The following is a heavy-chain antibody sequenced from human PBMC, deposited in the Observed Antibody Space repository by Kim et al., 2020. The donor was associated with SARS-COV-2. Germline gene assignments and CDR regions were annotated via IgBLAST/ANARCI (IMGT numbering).Heavy chain of an antibody. CDR2: IYPGDSDT. Sequence: GESLKISCKGSGYSFTSYWIGWVRQMPGKGLEWMGIIYPGDSDTRYSPSFQGQVTISADKSISTAYLQWSSLKASDTAMYYCARHQGRPGGYYYYYMDVWGKGATVTVSS. D-gene: IGHD1-26*01. CDR1: GYSFTSYW. CDR3: ARHQGRPGGYYYYYMDV. J-gene: IGHJ6*03. V-gene: IGHV5-51*01.